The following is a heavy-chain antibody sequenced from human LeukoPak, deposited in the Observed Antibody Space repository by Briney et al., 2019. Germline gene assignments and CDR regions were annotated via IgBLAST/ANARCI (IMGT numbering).Heavy chain of an antibody. CDR3: ARVGSQDYDFWSGYYRAPYYFDY. D-gene: IGHD3-3*01. J-gene: IGHJ4*02. V-gene: IGHV1-18*01. Sequence: ASVKVSCKTSGYTFTSYGISWARQAPGQGLEWMGWISAYNGNTNYAQKLQGRVTMTTDTSTSTAYMELRSLRSDDTAVYYCARVGSQDYDFWSGYYRAPYYFDYWGQGTLVTVSS. CDR2: ISAYNGNT. CDR1: GYTFTSYG.